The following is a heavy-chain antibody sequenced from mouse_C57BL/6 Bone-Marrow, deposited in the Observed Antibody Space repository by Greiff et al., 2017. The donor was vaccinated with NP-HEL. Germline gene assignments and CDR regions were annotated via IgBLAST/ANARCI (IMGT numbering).Heavy chain of an antibody. CDR3: AREHDGYYGYFDY. D-gene: IGHD2-3*01. CDR1: GFTFSSYG. Sequence: EVQLVESGGDLVKPGGSLKLSCAASGFTFSSYGMSWVRQTPDKRLEWVATISSGGSYTYYPDSVTGRFTISRDNAKNTLYLQMSSLKSEDTAMYYCAREHDGYYGYFDYWGQGTTLTVSS. V-gene: IGHV5-6*01. CDR2: ISSGGSYT. J-gene: IGHJ2*01.